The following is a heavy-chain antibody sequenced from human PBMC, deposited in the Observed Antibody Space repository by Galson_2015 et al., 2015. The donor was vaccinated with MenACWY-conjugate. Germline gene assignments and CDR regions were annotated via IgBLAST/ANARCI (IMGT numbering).Heavy chain of an antibody. J-gene: IGHJ5*02. D-gene: IGHD2-8*01. CDR2: IYPRDSGT. CDR3: ARPDNNVVKTLHH. Sequence: QSGAEVKKPGESLKISCKASGYTVSSYWIAWVRQMPGKGLEWMGTIYPRDSGTTYSPAFQGQVTISADKSSNTVYLQWSSPKASDTATLYCARPDNNVVKTLHHWSQGTLVTVSS. V-gene: IGHV5-51*03. CDR1: GYTVSSYW.